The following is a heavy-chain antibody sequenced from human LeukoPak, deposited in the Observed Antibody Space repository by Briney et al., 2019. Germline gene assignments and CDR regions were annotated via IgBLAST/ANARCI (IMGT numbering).Heavy chain of an antibody. CDR3: AEGKRAGGYSSPGEAP. V-gene: IGHV3-30-3*02. D-gene: IGHD5-18*01. J-gene: IGHJ5*02. CDR2: ISYDGSNK. Sequence: GGSLRLSCAASGFTFSSYAMHWVRQAPGKGLEWVAVISYDGSNKYYADSVKGRFTISRDNSKNTLYLQMNSLRAEDTAVYYCAEGKRAGGYSSPGEAPWGQGTLVTVSS. CDR1: GFTFSSYA.